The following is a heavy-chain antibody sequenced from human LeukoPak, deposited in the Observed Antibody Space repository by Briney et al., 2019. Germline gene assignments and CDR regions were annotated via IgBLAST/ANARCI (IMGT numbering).Heavy chain of an antibody. D-gene: IGHD5-18*01. V-gene: IGHV3-53*01. CDR2: IYSGGST. J-gene: IGHJ4*02. CDR3: ASASGGYSYGDYYFDY. CDR1: GFTVSSNY. Sequence: GGSLRLXCAASGFTVSSNYMSWVRPAPGKGLEWVSVIYSGGSTYYADSVKGRFTISRDNSKNTLYLQMNSLRAEDTAVYYCASASGGYSYGDYYFDYWGQGTLVTVSS.